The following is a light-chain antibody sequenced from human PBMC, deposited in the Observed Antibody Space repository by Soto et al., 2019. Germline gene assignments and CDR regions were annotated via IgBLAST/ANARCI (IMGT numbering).Light chain of an antibody. Sequence: EIVMTQSPATLSVSPGERATLSCRASQSVSSNLAWYQQKPGQAPRLLIYGASTRATDIPARFSGSGSGTELTPTISRLQSEDFAVYSCQHYNNWPPLTFGGGTKVEIK. J-gene: IGKJ4*01. V-gene: IGKV3-15*01. CDR1: QSVSSN. CDR2: GAS. CDR3: QHYNNWPPLT.